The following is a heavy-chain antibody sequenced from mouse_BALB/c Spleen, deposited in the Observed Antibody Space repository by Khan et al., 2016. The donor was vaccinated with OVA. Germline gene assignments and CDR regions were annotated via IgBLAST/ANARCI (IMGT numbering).Heavy chain of an antibody. V-gene: IGHV2-6-5*01. CDR3: AKGIWSYYYTLDY. CDR2: IWGGGST. J-gene: IGHJ4*01. Sequence: VQLQESGPGLVAPSQNLSITCTVSGFSLSDYGVSWIRQPPGKGLEWLGVIWGGGSTYYNSALKSRLNISKDNSKSQVFLKMSSLQSDDAATFYCAKGIWSYYYTLDYWGQGTSVTVSS. CDR1: GFSLSDYG.